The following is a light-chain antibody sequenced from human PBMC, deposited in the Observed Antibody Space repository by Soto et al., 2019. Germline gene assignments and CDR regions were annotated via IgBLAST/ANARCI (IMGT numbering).Light chain of an antibody. CDR3: QQRSNWPTWT. Sequence: EIVLTQSPATLSLSPVERATLSCRAIQSVSNNYLAWYQQKPGQAPRLLIYDASNRATGIPARFSGSGSGTDFTLTISSLEPEDFAVYYCQQRSNWPTWTFGQGTKVDIK. CDR2: DAS. J-gene: IGKJ1*01. V-gene: IGKV3-11*01. CDR1: QSVSNNY.